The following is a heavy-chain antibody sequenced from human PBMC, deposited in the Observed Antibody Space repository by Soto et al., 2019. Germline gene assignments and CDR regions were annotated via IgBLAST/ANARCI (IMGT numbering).Heavy chain of an antibody. Sequence: ASVKVSCKASGYTFTSYAMHWVRQAPGQRLEWMGWINAGNGNTKYSQKFQGRVTITRDTSASTAYMELSSLRSEDTAVYYCERGSFYYVGVDYWGQGTLVTVS. V-gene: IGHV1-3*01. CDR1: GYTFTSYA. J-gene: IGHJ4*02. CDR2: INAGNGNT. D-gene: IGHD3-16*01. CDR3: ERGSFYYVGVDY.